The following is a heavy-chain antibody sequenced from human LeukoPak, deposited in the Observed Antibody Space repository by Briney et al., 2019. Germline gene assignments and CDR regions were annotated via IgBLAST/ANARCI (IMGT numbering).Heavy chain of an antibody. D-gene: IGHD5-24*01. V-gene: IGHV1-8*02. CDR2: MNPKSTNT. Sequence: AASVKVSCKASGGTFSSYAISWVRQAPGQGLEWMGWMNPKSTNTFYAQKFQGQVTMTSDTSINTAYLELSGLRSEDTAVYYCTRGRSNMAKVGLDHWGQGTLVPVSS. CDR3: TRGRSNMAKVGLDH. CDR1: GGTFSSYA. J-gene: IGHJ4*02.